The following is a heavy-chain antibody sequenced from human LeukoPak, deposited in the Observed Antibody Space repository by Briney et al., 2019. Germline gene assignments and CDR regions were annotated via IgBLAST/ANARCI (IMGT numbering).Heavy chain of an antibody. D-gene: IGHD2-2*01. CDR2: INHSGST. Sequence: SEILSLTCAVYGGSFSGYYWSWIRQPPGKGLEWIGEINHSGSTNYNPSLKSRVTISVDTSKNQFSLKLSSVTAADTAVYYCARVWRCSSTSCYDDAFDIWGQGTMVTVSS. V-gene: IGHV4-34*01. J-gene: IGHJ3*02. CDR3: ARVWRCSSTSCYDDAFDI. CDR1: GGSFSGYY.